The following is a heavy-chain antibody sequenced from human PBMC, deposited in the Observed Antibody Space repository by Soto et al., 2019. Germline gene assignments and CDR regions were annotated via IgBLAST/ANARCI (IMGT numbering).Heavy chain of an antibody. CDR3: ASLVVGVAAAAPFDD. Sequence: GASVKVFCKASGYTFTSYGISLVRQAPGQGLEWMGWINPNSGGTNYAQKFQGRVTITRDTSISTAYMELSRLRSDDTAVYYCASLVVGVAAAAPFDDWGQGTLVTVSS. J-gene: IGHJ4*02. D-gene: IGHD6-13*01. CDR1: GYTFTSYG. V-gene: IGHV1-2*02. CDR2: INPNSGGT.